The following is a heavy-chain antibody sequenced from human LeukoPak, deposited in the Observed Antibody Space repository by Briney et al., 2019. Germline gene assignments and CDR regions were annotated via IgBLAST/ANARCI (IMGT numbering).Heavy chain of an antibody. J-gene: IGHJ6*02. Sequence: GGSLRLSCAASGFTVSSNYMSWVRQAPGKGLEWVSVIYSGGSTYYADSVKGRFTISRDNSKNTLYLQMNSLRAEDTAVYYCARVATMIYGMDVWGQGTTVTVSS. D-gene: IGHD5-12*01. CDR1: GFTVSSNY. CDR3: ARVATMIYGMDV. V-gene: IGHV3-53*01. CDR2: IYSGGST.